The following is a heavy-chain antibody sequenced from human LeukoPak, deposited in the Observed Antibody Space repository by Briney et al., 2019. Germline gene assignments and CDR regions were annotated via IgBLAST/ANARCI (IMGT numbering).Heavy chain of an antibody. CDR3: ALSLDY. J-gene: IGHJ4*02. Sequence: GGSLRLSCAASGFTINGYWMHWVRQAPGKGLEWVAHIKQDGSDIKYVDSVKGRFTISRDNAKDSLSLQMNSLTVEDTAVYYCALSLDYWGQGTLVTVSS. CDR1: GFTINGYW. D-gene: IGHD3-3*02. CDR2: IKQDGSDI. V-gene: IGHV3-7*01.